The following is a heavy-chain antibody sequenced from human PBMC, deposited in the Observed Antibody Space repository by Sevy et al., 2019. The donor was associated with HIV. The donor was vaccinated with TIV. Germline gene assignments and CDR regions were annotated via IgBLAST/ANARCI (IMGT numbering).Heavy chain of an antibody. CDR1: GYTFSGYD. J-gene: IGHJ6*02. Sequence: ASVKVSCKASGYTFSGYDINWVRQATGQGLEWMGWMNPDSGRRGYAPKFQGRVTMTTNTSIDTAYMELRRLRSEDSAVYDCARADLDSSTFFYYYGMDVWGQGTTVTVSS. CDR3: ARADLDSSTFFYYYGMDV. V-gene: IGHV1-8*02. CDR2: MNPDSGRR. D-gene: IGHD6-13*01.